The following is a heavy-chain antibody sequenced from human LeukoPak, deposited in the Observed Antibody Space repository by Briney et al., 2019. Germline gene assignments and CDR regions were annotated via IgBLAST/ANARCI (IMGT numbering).Heavy chain of an antibody. D-gene: IGHD5-18*01. V-gene: IGHV3-48*02. CDR1: GVTFNNDI. CDR2: ISSGSGTM. CDR3: ARAVLRYSLVYDY. Sequence: RGGSLRLSCAASGVTFNNDIMSWGRQSPGGGGERGSYISSGSGTMYSPDSLKGRFTISRDNAKKSQYLQMNSLRDEDTAVYYCARAVLRYSLVYDYWGQGTLVTLPS. J-gene: IGHJ4*02.